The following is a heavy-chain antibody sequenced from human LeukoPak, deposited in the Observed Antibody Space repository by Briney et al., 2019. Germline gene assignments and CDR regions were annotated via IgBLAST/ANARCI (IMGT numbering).Heavy chain of an antibody. Sequence: PGGSLRLSCAVSGLSFSSYWMHWVRPAPGKGLVWVARTNLHGTAVDYADSVRGRFTISRDNAKNTLFLQMNSLRAEDTAVYYCASAFTYVRLGDHWGQGTLVTVSS. V-gene: IGHV3-74*01. CDR3: ASAFTYVRLGDH. D-gene: IGHD3-16*01. CDR1: GLSFSSYW. CDR2: TNLHGTAV. J-gene: IGHJ4*02.